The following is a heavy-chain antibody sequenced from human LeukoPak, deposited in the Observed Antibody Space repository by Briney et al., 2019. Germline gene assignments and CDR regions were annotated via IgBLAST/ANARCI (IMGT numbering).Heavy chain of an antibody. Sequence: GGSLRLSCAASGFTFSRSWMSWVRQAPGKGLEWVANIKEDGSAQFYLDPVKGRLIISRDNAKNSLYLQMNSLRAEDTAVYYCARTGSGYAGGFDYRGQGTLVTVSS. J-gene: IGHJ4*02. CDR1: GFTFSRSW. CDR3: ARTGSGYAGGFDY. D-gene: IGHD5-12*01. V-gene: IGHV3-7*01. CDR2: IKEDGSAQ.